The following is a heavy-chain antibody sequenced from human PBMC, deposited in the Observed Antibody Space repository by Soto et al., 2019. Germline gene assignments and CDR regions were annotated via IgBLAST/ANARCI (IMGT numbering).Heavy chain of an antibody. CDR3: ARFPIWFEELDY. Sequence: QLQLQESGSGLVRPSQTLSLTCTVSGASIGSGSYSWNWIRQPPGKGLEWIGYLHHSGDTYFNPSLMRRVSIAVDRSNNQFSLKLISVTAADTAVYYCARFPIWFEELDYWGQGALVTVSS. CDR1: GASIGSGSYS. V-gene: IGHV4-30-2*01. CDR2: LHHSGDT. J-gene: IGHJ4*02. D-gene: IGHD3-10*01.